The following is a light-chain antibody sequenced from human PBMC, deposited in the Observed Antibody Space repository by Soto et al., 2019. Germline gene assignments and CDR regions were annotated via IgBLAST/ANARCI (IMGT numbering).Light chain of an antibody. CDR1: QSVGSN. CDR2: GAS. Sequence: ELAASPATLSVSHGEGATLYCRASQSVGSNLAWYQQKPGQTPRVLIYGASTRAIGIPARFSGSGFGTEFTLTISSLQSEDFVVYYCQQYGSSSWTFGQGTKGE. J-gene: IGKJ1*01. CDR3: QQYGSSSWT. V-gene: IGKV3-15*01.